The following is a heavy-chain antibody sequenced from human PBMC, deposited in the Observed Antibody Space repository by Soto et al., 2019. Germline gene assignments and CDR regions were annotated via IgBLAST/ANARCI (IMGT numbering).Heavy chain of an antibody. CDR2: INPSGGST. CDR3: ARDPAIVVVVAATPREFDY. Sequence: ASVKVSCKASGYTFTSYYMHWVRQAPGQGLEWMGIINPSGGSTSYAQKFQGRVTMTRDTSTSTVYMELSSLRSEDTAVYYCARDPAIVVVVAATPREFDYWGQGTLVTVSS. V-gene: IGHV1-46*01. J-gene: IGHJ4*02. D-gene: IGHD2-15*01. CDR1: GYTFTSYY.